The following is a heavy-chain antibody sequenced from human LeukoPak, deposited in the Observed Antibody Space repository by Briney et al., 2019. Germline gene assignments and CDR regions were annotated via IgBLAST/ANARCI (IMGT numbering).Heavy chain of an antibody. CDR1: GLSFSDYF. V-gene: IGHV3-11*01. Sequence: PGGSLRLSCAVSGLSFSDYFMSWIRQAPGKGLEWVSYMSHTGETIYYADSVKGRFTISRDNTNNLLYLQMNSLRADDTAVYYCAGDVGSSWAWFFDYWGQGTLVSVSS. J-gene: IGHJ4*02. CDR3: AGDVGSSWAWFFDY. CDR2: MSHTGETI. D-gene: IGHD6-13*01.